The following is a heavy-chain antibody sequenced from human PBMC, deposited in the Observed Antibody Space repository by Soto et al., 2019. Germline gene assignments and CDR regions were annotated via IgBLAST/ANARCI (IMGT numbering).Heavy chain of an antibody. V-gene: IGHV3-11*01. J-gene: IGHJ4*02. CDR2: ISSSGSTM. Sequence: GGSLRLSCAASGFTFSDYYMSWIRQAPGKGLEWVSYISSSGSTMYYADSVKGRFTISRDNAKNSLYLQMNSLRAEDTAVYYCAREDDYVWGSLNYWGQGTLVTVSS. CDR3: AREDDYVWGSLNY. CDR1: GFTFSDYY. D-gene: IGHD3-16*01.